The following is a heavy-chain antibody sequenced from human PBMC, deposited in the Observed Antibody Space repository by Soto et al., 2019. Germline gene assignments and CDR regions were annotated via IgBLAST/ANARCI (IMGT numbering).Heavy chain of an antibody. CDR1: GGTFSTYA. J-gene: IGHJ4*02. CDR2: IIPILGTT. CDR3: GYSNASGSPYDVYYVDY. V-gene: IGHV1-69*01. D-gene: IGHD3-10*01. Sequence: QVQLVQSGAEVEKPGSSMKVSCKASGGTFSTYAITWVRQAPGQGREWMGGIIPILGTTTYAQKFQGRVTISADESTSTAYMELSSLRFEDTAMYYCGYSNASGSPYDVYYVDYWGQGTLVTVSS.